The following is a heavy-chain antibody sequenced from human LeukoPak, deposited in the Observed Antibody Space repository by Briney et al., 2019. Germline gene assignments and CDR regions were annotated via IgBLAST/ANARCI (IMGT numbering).Heavy chain of an antibody. CDR2: MNPNSGNT. Sequence: EASVKVSCKASGYTFTSYDINWVRQATGQGLEWMGWMNPNSGNTGYAQKFQGRVTMTRNTSISTAYMELSSLRSEDTAVYYCALHYYDSSGTRYYYYGMDVWGQGTTVTVSS. CDR3: ALHYYDSSGTRYYYYGMDV. CDR1: GYTFTSYD. J-gene: IGHJ6*02. V-gene: IGHV1-8*01. D-gene: IGHD3-22*01.